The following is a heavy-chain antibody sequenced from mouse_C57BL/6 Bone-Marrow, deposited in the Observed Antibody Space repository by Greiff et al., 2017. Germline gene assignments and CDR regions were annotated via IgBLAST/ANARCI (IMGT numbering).Heavy chain of an antibody. Sequence: EVQGVESGGGLVKPGGSLKLSCAASGFTFSSYAMSWVRQTPEKRLEWVATISDGGSYTYYPDNVKGRFTISRDNAKNNLYLQMSHLKSEDTAMXYCARSYYSNPDAMDYWGQGTSVTVSS. CDR1: GFTFSSYA. V-gene: IGHV5-4*01. D-gene: IGHD2-5*01. J-gene: IGHJ4*01. CDR3: ARSYYSNPDAMDY. CDR2: ISDGGSYT.